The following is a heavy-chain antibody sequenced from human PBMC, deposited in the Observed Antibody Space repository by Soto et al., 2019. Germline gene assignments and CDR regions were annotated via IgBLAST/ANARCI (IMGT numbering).Heavy chain of an antibody. V-gene: IGHV3-21*06. CDR1: GFTFSSYA. CDR2: ISSTTNYI. Sequence: LRLSCAASGFTFSSYAMSWVRQAPGKGLEWVSSISSTTNYIYYGDSMKGRFTISRDNGKNSLYLEIHSLRAEDTAVYYCARESEDLTSNFDDWGQGTLVTVSS. J-gene: IGHJ4*02. CDR3: ARESEDLTSNFDD.